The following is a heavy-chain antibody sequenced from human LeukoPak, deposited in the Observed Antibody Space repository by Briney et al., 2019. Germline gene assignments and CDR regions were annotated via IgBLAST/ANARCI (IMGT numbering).Heavy chain of an antibody. D-gene: IGHD2-15*01. CDR3: ARDIVVVVTAPNYYYYGMDV. CDR2: ISSSSSYI. CDR1: GFTFSSYS. Sequence: GGSLKLSCAASGFTFSSYSMNWVRQAPGKGLEWVSSISSSSSYIYYADSVKGRFTISRDNAKNSLYLQMNSLRAEDTAVYFCARDIVVVVTAPNYYYYGMDVWGQGTTVTVSS. V-gene: IGHV3-21*01. J-gene: IGHJ6*02.